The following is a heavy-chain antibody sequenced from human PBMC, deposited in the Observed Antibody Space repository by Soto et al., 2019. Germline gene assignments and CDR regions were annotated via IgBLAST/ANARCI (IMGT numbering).Heavy chain of an antibody. J-gene: IGHJ4*02. CDR2: ISAGSGDT. CDR3: ARVGVWAARY. D-gene: IGHD3-16*01. Sequence: QVQLVQSAAEVKKPGASVKVSCKASGYTFTTYALQWVRQAPGQGLEWLGWISAGSGDTRYSQNFQDRVTITRDTSASTAYMELSSLRSEDTAVYYCARVGVWAARYWGQGTLVTVSS. V-gene: IGHV1-3*01. CDR1: GYTFTTYA.